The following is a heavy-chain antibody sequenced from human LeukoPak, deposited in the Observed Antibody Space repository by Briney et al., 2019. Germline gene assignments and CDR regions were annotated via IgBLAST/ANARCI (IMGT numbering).Heavy chain of an antibody. CDR1: GGSFSGYY. V-gene: IGHV4-34*01. Sequence: SETLSLTCAVYGGSFSGYYWSWIRQPPGKGLEWIGEINHSGSTNYNPSLKSRVAISVDTSKNQFSLKLSSVTAADTAVYYCARVSISLFGVVTAHFDSWGQGTLVAVSS. CDR3: ARVSISLFGVVTAHFDS. D-gene: IGHD3-3*01. CDR2: INHSGST. J-gene: IGHJ4*02.